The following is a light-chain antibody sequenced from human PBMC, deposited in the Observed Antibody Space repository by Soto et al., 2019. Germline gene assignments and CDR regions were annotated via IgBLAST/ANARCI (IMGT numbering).Light chain of an antibody. CDR2: KAS. CDR1: QSISSW. J-gene: IGKJ4*01. V-gene: IGKV1-5*03. Sequence: DIQMTQSPSTLSASVGDRVTITCRASQSISSWLAWYQQKPGKAPKLLIYKASSLESGVPSRFSGSGSGTDFTLSINSLQPEDFATYYCQQAYSFPITFGGGTKVDIK. CDR3: QQAYSFPIT.